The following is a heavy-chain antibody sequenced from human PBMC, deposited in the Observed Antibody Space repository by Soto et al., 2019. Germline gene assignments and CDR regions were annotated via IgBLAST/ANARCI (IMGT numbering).Heavy chain of an antibody. D-gene: IGHD3-22*01. CDR2: IWYDGSNK. V-gene: IGHV3-33*01. Sequence: GGSLRLSCAASGFNFSSYGMHWVRQAPGKGLEWVAVIWYDGSNKYYADSVKGRFTISRDNSKNTLYLQMNSLRAEDTAVFYCASGEYYYDSSGYPLDIWGQGTMVTVSS. CDR1: GFNFSSYG. J-gene: IGHJ3*02. CDR3: ASGEYYYDSSGYPLDI.